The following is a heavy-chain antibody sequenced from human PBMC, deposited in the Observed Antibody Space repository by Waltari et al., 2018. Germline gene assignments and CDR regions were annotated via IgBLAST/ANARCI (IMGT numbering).Heavy chain of an antibody. J-gene: IGHJ2*01. Sequence: EVQLVESGGGLVQPGGSLRLSCAASGFTFRSYWMSWVRQAPGKGLEWVANIKQDGSEKYYVDSVKGRFTIARDNAKNSLYLQMNSLRAEDTAVYYCARDYYRDWYFDLWGRGTLVTVSS. CDR2: IKQDGSEK. CDR1: GFTFRSYW. V-gene: IGHV3-7*04. D-gene: IGHD3-22*01. CDR3: ARDYYRDWYFDL.